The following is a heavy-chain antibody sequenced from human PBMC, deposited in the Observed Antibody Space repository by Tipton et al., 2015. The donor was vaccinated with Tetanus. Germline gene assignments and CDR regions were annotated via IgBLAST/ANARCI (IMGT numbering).Heavy chain of an antibody. Sequence: TLSLTCTVSGGSINNGAYTWSWIRQSPGKGLEWIGYIFHTGGTYYNPSLKSRVTISVDGPKNQFSLNLKSVTAADTAVYYCARSHGSGGLLWFDSWGQGTLFSVSS. J-gene: IGHJ5*01. CDR2: IFHTGGT. CDR3: ARSHGSGGLLWFDS. D-gene: IGHD3-10*01. V-gene: IGHV4-30-2*06. CDR1: GGSINNGAYT.